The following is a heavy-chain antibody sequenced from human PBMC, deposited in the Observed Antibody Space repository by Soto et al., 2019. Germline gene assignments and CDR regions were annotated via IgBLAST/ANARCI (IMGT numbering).Heavy chain of an antibody. D-gene: IGHD3-22*01. Sequence: SVKVSCKASGGTFSSYTISWVRQAPGQGLEWMGRIIPILGIANYAQKFQGRVTITADKSTSTAYMELSSLRSEDTAVYYCARKYYYDSSVFAFDIWGQGTMVTVSS. CDR3: ARKYYYDSSVFAFDI. CDR2: IIPILGIA. V-gene: IGHV1-69*02. CDR1: GGTFSSYT. J-gene: IGHJ3*02.